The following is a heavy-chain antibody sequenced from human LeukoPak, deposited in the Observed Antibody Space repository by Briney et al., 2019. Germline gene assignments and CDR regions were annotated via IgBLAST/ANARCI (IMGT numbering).Heavy chain of an antibody. CDR1: GYTFTSYD. D-gene: IGHD2-15*01. CDR2: INPNSGGT. V-gene: IGHV1-2*02. J-gene: IGHJ5*02. Sequence: ASVKVSCKASGYTFTSYDNNWVRPATGQGLEWMGWINPNSGGTNYAQKFQGRVTMTRDTSISTAYMELSRLRSDDTAVYYCARGSEKYCSGRSCTNWFDPWGQGTLVTVSS. CDR3: ARGSEKYCSGRSCTNWFDP.